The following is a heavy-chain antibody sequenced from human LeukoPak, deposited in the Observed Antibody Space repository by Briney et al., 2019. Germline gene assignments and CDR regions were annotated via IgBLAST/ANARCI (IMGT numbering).Heavy chain of an antibody. CDR1: GYTFTGYY. D-gene: IGHD2-15*01. J-gene: IGHJ5*02. CDR3: ARERDCSGGSCYMEDWFDP. Sequence: ASVKVSCKASGYTFTGYYMHWVRQAPGQGLEWMGRINPNSGGTNYAQKFQGRVTMTRDTSTSTAYMELSRLRSDDTAVYYCARERDCSGGSCYMEDWFDPWGQGTLVTVSS. V-gene: IGHV1-2*06. CDR2: INPNSGGT.